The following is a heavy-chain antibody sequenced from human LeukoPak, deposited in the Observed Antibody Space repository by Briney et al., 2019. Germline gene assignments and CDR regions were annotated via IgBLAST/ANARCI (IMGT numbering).Heavy chain of an antibody. V-gene: IGHV4-59*01. D-gene: IGHD6-13*01. Sequence: SEALSLTCTVSGGSISSYYWSWIRQPPGKGLEWIGYIYYSGSTNYNPSLKSRVTISVDTSKNQFSLKLSSVTAADTAVYYCARGGRKQQLPSYSWFDPWGQGTLVTVSS. CDR3: ARGGRKQQLPSYSWFDP. CDR2: IYYSGST. J-gene: IGHJ5*02. CDR1: GGSISSYY.